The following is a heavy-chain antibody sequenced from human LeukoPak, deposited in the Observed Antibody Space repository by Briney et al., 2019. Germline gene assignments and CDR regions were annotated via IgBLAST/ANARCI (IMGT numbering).Heavy chain of an antibody. CDR1: GGSISSSSYY. CDR3: ARADYVWGSYRYQNWFDP. V-gene: IGHV4-39*07. CDR2: VYYSGST. J-gene: IGHJ5*02. Sequence: KTSETLSLTCTASGGSISSSSYYWGWIRQPPGKGLEWIGSVYYSGSTYYNPSLKSRVTISVDTSKNQFYLKLSSVTDADTAVYYCARADYVWGSYRYQNWFDPWGQGTLVTVSS. D-gene: IGHD3-16*02.